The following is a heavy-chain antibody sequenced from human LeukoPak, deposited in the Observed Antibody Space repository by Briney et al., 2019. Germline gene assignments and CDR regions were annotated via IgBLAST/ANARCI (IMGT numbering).Heavy chain of an antibody. CDR3: ARDQGLTAAGTFDY. CDR2: VSSSSSTI. CDR1: GFTFSSYS. Sequence: GGSLRLSCAASGFTFSSYSMNWVRQAPGKGLEWVSYVSSSSSTIYYADSVEGRFTISRDNAKNSLYLQMNSLRDEGTAVYFCARDQGLTAAGTFDYWVQGTLVTVSS. V-gene: IGHV3-48*02. D-gene: IGHD6-13*01. J-gene: IGHJ4*02.